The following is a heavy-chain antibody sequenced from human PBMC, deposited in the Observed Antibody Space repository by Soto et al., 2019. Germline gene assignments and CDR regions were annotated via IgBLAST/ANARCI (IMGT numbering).Heavy chain of an antibody. CDR2: INHSGST. D-gene: IGHD6-13*01. CDR3: ARVPVLRGQQLVTRGNGWFDP. J-gene: IGHJ5*02. Sequence: SETLSLTCAVYGGSFSGYYWSWIRQPPGKVLEWIGEINHSGSTNYNPSLTSRVTISVDTSKNQFSLKLSSVNAADTAVYYCARVPVLRGQQLVTRGNGWFDPWGQGTLVTGS. V-gene: IGHV4-34*01. CDR1: GGSFSGYY.